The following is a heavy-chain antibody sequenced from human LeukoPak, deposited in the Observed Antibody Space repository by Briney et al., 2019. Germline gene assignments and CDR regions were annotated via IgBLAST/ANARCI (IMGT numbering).Heavy chain of an antibody. CDR1: GGSISSYY. J-gene: IGHJ6*03. CDR2: IYYSGST. CDR3: ARDRIAVAANPDYYYYYMDV. Sequence: SETLSLTCTVSGGSISSYYWSWIRQPPGKGPEWIGYIYYSGSTNYNPSLKSRVTISVDTSKNQFSLKLSSVTAADTAVYYCARDRIAVAANPDYYYYYMDVWGKGTTVTVSS. V-gene: IGHV4-59*01. D-gene: IGHD6-19*01.